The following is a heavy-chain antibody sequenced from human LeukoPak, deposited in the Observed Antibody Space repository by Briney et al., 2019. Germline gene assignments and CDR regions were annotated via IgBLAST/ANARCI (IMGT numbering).Heavy chain of an antibody. D-gene: IGHD6-13*01. CDR2: IYYSGST. Sequence: PSETLSLTCTVSGGSISSYYWSWIRQPPGKGLEWIGYIYYSGSTNYSPSLKSRVTISVDTSKNQFSLKLSSVTAADTAVYYCARGYSSSWAYFDYWGQGTLVTVSS. J-gene: IGHJ4*02. V-gene: IGHV4-59*01. CDR1: GGSISSYY. CDR3: ARGYSSSWAYFDY.